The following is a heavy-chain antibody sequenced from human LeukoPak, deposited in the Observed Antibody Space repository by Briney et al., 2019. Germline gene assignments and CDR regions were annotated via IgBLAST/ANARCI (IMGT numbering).Heavy chain of an antibody. D-gene: IGHD5-24*01. V-gene: IGHV3-30*18. J-gene: IGHJ4*02. CDR1: GFTFSSYG. Sequence: GGSLRLSCAASGFTFSSYGMHWVRQAPGKGLEWVAVISYDGSNKYYADSVKGRFTISRDNSKNTLYLQMNSLRAEDTAVYYCAKDPRGSKRWLQLEYYFDYWGQGTLVTVSS. CDR3: AKDPRGSKRWLQLEYYFDY. CDR2: ISYDGSNK.